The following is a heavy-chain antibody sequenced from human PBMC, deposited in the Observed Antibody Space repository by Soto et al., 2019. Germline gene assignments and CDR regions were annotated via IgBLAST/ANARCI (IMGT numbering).Heavy chain of an antibody. J-gene: IGHJ4*02. CDR2: ISAYNGNT. V-gene: IGHV1-18*04. CDR3: ASVYDFWSGYYAPLY. CDR1: GYTFTSYG. D-gene: IGHD3-3*01. Sequence: ASVKVSCKASGYTFTSYGISWVRQAPGQGLEWMGWISAYNGNTNYAQKLQGRVTMTTDTSTSTAYMELRSLRSDDTAVYYCASVYDFWSGYYAPLYWGQGTLVTSP.